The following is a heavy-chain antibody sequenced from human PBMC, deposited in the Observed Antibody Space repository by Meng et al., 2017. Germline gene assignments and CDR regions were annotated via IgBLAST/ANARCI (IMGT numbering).Heavy chain of an antibody. CDR2: INAGNSDT. CDR3: ARAIAVSGTGRFDY. Sequence: QVQLVQSGAGVKKPGASVKVSCKASGYTFTTYAIHWVRQAPGQRLEWMGWINAGNSDTKYSQKLQGRVTITRDTSASTVYMEVSSLRSEDTGVYYCARAIAVSGTGRFDYWGQGTLVTVSS. V-gene: IGHV1-3*01. CDR1: GYTFTTYA. J-gene: IGHJ4*02. D-gene: IGHD6-19*01.